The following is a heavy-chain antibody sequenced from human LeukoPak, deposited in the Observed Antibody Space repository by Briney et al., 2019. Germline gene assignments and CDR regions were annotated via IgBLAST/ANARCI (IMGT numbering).Heavy chain of an antibody. D-gene: IGHD3-10*01. CDR2: ISSDGSTT. Sequence: PGGSLRLSCAVSGFTFSSYWMHWVRQVPGGGLVWVSRISSDGSTTTYADSVKGRFTISRDNAKNTLYLQMNSLRAEDTAVYYCVNILFGWGQGTLVTVSS. V-gene: IGHV3-74*01. CDR3: VNILFG. J-gene: IGHJ4*02. CDR1: GFTFSSYW.